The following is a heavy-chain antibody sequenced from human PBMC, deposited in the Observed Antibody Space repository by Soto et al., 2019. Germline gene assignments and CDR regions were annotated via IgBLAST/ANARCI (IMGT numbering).Heavy chain of an antibody. CDR3: ARESGNWPLNWFDP. CDR2: ITSDGKSK. Sequence: PGRSRRLSCSASGFSCSKQWMDCVRHLPAEGLVWVSRITSDGKSKAYAESVKGRLAISRDNAKNTLYLQMNGLTAEHTAVYYCARESGNWPLNWFDPWGQGTLVTVSS. J-gene: IGHJ5*02. D-gene: IGHD1-20*01. CDR1: GFSCSKQW. V-gene: IGHV3-74*01.